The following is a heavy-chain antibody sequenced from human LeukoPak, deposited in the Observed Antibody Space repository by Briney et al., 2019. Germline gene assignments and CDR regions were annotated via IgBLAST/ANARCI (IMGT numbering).Heavy chain of an antibody. Sequence: GSLRLPCAASGFSFSRSFMNWVRQAPGKGLGWVATIKQDGVDKYYVDSVKGRFTISRDTAKNSPFLQMNSLRAEDTAVYYCARDPSRYDLDYWGQGTLGTVSS. J-gene: IGHJ4*02. CDR2: IKQDGVDK. V-gene: IGHV3-7*01. D-gene: IGHD5-12*01. CDR1: GFSFSRSF. CDR3: ARDPSRYDLDY.